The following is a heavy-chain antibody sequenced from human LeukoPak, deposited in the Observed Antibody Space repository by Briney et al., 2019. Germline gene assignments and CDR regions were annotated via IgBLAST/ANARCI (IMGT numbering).Heavy chain of an antibody. CDR1: GYTITNYD. CDR2: MNPDSGNT. CDR3: ARGPYCRSTSCPYYLDV. J-gene: IGHJ6*03. V-gene: IGHV1-8*03. D-gene: IGHD2-2*01. Sequence: ASVKVSCKASGYTITNYDINWVRQATGQGLELMGWMNPDSGNTGYAQKFQGRVTITKNTSISTAYMELSSLRSEDTALYYCARGPYCRSTSCPYYLDVWGKGTTVTVSS.